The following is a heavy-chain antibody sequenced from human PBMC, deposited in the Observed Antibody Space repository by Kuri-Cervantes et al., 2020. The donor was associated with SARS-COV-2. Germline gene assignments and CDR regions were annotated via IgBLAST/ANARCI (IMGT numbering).Heavy chain of an antibody. V-gene: IGHV1-69*02. CDR3: ARVQNQIVPDY. D-gene: IGHD1-1*01. J-gene: IGHJ4*02. CDR2: IIPILGIA. CDR1: GGTFSSYT. Sequence: SVKVSCKASGGTFSSYTISWVRQAPGQGLEWMGRIIPILGIANYAQKFQGRVTITADKSTSTAYMELSSLRSEDTAVYYRARVQNQIVPDYWGQGTLVTVSS.